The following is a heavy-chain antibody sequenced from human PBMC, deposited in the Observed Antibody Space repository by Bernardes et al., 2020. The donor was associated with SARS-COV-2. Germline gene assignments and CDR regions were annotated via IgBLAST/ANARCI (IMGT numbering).Heavy chain of an antibody. D-gene: IGHD2-15*01. CDR3: ARSMAPKASIVDY. V-gene: IGHV3-74*01. CDR2: INNDGSST. CDR1: GFPFSSYW. J-gene: IGHJ4*02. Sequence: SLRLSYACSGFPFSSYWMHLVRQPPGKGLVWVSRINNDGSSTTYADSVKGRFTISRDDAKNTLYLQMNSLRAEDTAVYYCARSMAPKASIVDYWGQGTLVTVSS.